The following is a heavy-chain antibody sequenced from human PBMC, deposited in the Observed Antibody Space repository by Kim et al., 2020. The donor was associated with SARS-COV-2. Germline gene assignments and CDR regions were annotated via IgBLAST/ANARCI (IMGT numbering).Heavy chain of an antibody. V-gene: IGHV3-48*03. CDR2: ISSSGSTI. CDR1: GFTFSSYE. CDR3: AHSSGWFEIGFDY. Sequence: GGSLRLSCAASGFTFSSYEMNWVRQAPGKGLEWVSYISSSGSTIYYADSVKGRFTISRDNAKNSLYLQMNSLRAEDTAVYYCAHSSGWFEIGFDYWGQGTLVTVSS. J-gene: IGHJ4*02. D-gene: IGHD6-19*01.